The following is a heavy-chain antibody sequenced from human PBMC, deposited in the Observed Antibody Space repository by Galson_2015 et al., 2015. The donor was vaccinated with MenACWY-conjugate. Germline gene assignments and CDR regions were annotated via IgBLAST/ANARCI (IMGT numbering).Heavy chain of an antibody. V-gene: IGHV3-23*01. D-gene: IGHD2-8*01. CDR1: GFAFSSYA. CDR2: ITGSGDGT. Sequence: SLRLSCAASGFAFSSYAMSWVRQAPGKGLQWVSAITGSGDGTYYADSVKGRFTISRDNSKNTVFLQTNTLGADDTAIYYCAKEKAGAGVGAFDIWGLGTTVTVSS. J-gene: IGHJ3*02. CDR3: AKEKAGAGVGAFDI.